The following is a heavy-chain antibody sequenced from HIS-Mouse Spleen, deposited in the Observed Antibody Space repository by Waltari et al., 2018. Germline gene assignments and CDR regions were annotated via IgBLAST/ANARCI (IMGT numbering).Heavy chain of an antibody. Sequence: QLQLQESGPGLVKPSETLSLTCTVSGGSICSSSYYWGWTRQPPGKGRGWIGSIYYSGSTYYNPSLKSRVTISVDTSKNQFSLKLSSVTAADTAVYYCAREIPYSSSWYDWYFDLWGRGTLVTVSS. CDR2: IYYSGST. J-gene: IGHJ2*01. D-gene: IGHD6-13*01. CDR3: AREIPYSSSWYDWYFDL. CDR1: GGSICSSSYY. V-gene: IGHV4-39*07.